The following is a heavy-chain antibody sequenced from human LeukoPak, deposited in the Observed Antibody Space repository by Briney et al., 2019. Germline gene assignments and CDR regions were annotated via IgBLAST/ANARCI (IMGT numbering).Heavy chain of an antibody. D-gene: IGHD5-24*01. CDR1: GGSFSTYY. V-gene: IGHV4-34*01. Sequence: PSETLSLSCAVSGGSFSTYYWSWIRQPPGKGLEWIGEVNHSGSINYSPSLMSRVTMSVDTSKNQFSLKLSSVTAADTAVYYCARREMALRATDYWGQGTLVTVSS. CDR3: ARREMALRATDY. CDR2: VNHSGSI. J-gene: IGHJ4*02.